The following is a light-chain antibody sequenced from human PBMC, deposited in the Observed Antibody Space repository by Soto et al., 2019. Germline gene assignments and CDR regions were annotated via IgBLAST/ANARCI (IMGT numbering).Light chain of an antibody. CDR2: TNN. Sequence: QSVLTQPPSVSGAPGQRVTISCTWTSSNIGGGFDVQWYQQLPGAAPKLLIYTNNRRPSGVPDRFSGSRSGNTASLTVSGLQAEDEADYYCSSYAGSDNYVFGAGTKVTVL. CDR3: SSYAGSDNYV. J-gene: IGLJ1*01. V-gene: IGLV1-40*01. CDR1: SSNIGGGFD.